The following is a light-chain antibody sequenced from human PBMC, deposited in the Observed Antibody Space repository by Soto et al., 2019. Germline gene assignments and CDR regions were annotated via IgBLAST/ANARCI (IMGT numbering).Light chain of an antibody. CDR2: AAS. J-gene: IGKJ5*01. CDR3: NQANIFPIT. V-gene: IGKV1-12*01. CDR1: QGISSW. Sequence: DIQMTQSPSSVSASVGDRVTITCRASQGISSWLAWYQKKPGKAPNLLIYAASSLQSGVPSRFSGSESGTDLLRTISSLNPEDCAITFFNQANIFPITFAKGNRLEI.